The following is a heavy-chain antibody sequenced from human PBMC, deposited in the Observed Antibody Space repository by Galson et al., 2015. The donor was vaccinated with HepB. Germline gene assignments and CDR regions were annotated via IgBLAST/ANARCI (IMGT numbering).Heavy chain of an antibody. CDR2: INSDGSST. J-gene: IGHJ6*02. V-gene: IGHV3-74*01. D-gene: IGHD3-16*01. CDR1: GFTFSSYW. CDR3: AREGGGHSYFGMDV. Sequence: SLRLSCAASGFTFSSYWMHWVRQAPGKGLVWVSGINSDGSSTSYADSVKGRFTISRDNAKNTLYLQMNSMRAEDTAVYYCAREGGGHSYFGMDVWGQGTTVTVSS.